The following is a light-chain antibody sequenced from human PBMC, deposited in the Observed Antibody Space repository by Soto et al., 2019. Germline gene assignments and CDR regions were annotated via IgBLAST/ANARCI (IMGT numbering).Light chain of an antibody. CDR3: QVWDTDGDHVG. J-gene: IGLJ2*01. V-gene: IGLV3-21*04. Sequence: SYELTQPPSVSVAPGKTARITCGGNSIGSQIVHWYQQRPGQAPVLVIYFDRDRPSGIPERFSGSKSVNTATLTISRVEAGDEADYHCQVWDTDGDHVGFGGGTKLTLL. CDR2: FDR. CDR1: SIGSQI.